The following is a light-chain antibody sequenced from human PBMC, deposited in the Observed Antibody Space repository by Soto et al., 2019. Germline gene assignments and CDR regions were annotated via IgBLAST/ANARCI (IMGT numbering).Light chain of an antibody. Sequence: EIVMTQSPATLSVSPGERATLSCRASQSVSSNLAWYQQKPGQAPRLLIYGASTRATGIPAMFSGSGSGTEFTLTISSLPSEDFAVYYCQQYNNWPRTFGQGTKVEIK. CDR2: GAS. J-gene: IGKJ1*01. CDR1: QSVSSN. V-gene: IGKV3-15*01. CDR3: QQYNNWPRT.